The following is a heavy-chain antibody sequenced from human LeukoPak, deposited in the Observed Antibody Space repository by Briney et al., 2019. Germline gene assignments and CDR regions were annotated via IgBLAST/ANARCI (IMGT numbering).Heavy chain of an antibody. J-gene: IGHJ4*02. CDR3: VKASSAYDSSGSHPFDY. D-gene: IGHD3-22*01. Sequence: GGPLRLSCAASGFLFSDYAMSWVRQAPGKGLEWVSEISGSGATIYYADSVKGRFTISRDNSKNTLYLQMNSLRADDTAVYYCVKASSAYDSSGSHPFDYWGQGTLVTVSS. CDR1: GFLFSDYA. CDR2: ISGSGATI. V-gene: IGHV3-23*01.